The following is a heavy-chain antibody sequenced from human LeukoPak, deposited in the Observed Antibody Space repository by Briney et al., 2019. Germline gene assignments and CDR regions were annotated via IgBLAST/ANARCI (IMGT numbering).Heavy chain of an antibody. V-gene: IGHV3-9*01. CDR1: GFTFDDYA. CDR3: ARVKDSPL. Sequence: PGRSLKLSCAASGFTFDDYAMHWVRQAPGKGLEWVSGISWNSGSIGYADSVKGRFTISRDNAKNTLYLQMNSLRAEDTSIYYCARVKDSPLWGQGTLVTVSS. D-gene: IGHD2-15*01. J-gene: IGHJ4*02. CDR2: ISWNSGSI.